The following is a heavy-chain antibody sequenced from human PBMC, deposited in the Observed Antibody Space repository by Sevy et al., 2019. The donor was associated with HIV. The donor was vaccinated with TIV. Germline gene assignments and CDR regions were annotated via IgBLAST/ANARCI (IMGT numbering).Heavy chain of an antibody. CDR3: TSSNLYYDFWSGYLD. Sequence: GGSLRLSCAASGFTFTNAWMSWVRQAPGKGLEWVGRIKSKSDGGTTDYAAPVKGRFSISRDDSKNMLYLQMNGLKTEDTAVYYCTSSNLYYDFWSGYLDWGQGTLVTVSS. J-gene: IGHJ4*02. CDR1: GFTFTNAW. CDR2: IKSKSDGGTT. D-gene: IGHD3-3*01. V-gene: IGHV3-15*01.